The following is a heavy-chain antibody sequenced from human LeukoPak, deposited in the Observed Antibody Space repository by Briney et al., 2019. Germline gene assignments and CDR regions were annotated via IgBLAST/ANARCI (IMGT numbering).Heavy chain of an antibody. Sequence: PGGSLRLSCAASGFTFSSYEMNWVRQAPGRGLEWVSYISSSGSTIYYADSVKGRFTISRDNAKNSLYLQMNSLRAEDTAVYYCARFEAATGTLDFDYWGQGTLVTVSS. CDR3: ARFEAATGTLDFDY. V-gene: IGHV3-48*03. CDR2: ISSSGSTI. CDR1: GFTFSSYE. J-gene: IGHJ4*02. D-gene: IGHD6-13*01.